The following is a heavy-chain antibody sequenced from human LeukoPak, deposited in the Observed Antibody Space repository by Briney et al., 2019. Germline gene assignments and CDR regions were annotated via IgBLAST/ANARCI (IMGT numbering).Heavy chain of an antibody. V-gene: IGHV3-23*01. CDR2: ITSSGGST. J-gene: IGHJ5*02. CDR1: GFTFSSYA. CDR3: VRAYHPGGWFDP. D-gene: IGHD2-21*01. Sequence: GGSLRLSCAAAGFTFSSYAMSWVRQAPGKGLEWASAITSSGGSTYYADSVKGRFTISRDNSKNTLYLQMNSLTAEDTAMYYCVRAYHPGGWFDPWGQGTLVTVSS.